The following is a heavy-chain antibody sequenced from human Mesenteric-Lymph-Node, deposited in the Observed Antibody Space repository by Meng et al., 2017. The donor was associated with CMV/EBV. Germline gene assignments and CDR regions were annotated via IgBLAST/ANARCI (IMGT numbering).Heavy chain of an antibody. Sequence: ASVKVSCKASGHTFTTYDINWVRQATGQGLEWMGWMNPNSGNTGCAQKFQGRVTITRNTSISTTYMELTSLRSEDTAVYYCVRDLKGGFDYWGQGTLVTVSS. CDR3: VRDLKGGFDY. CDR1: GHTFTTYD. CDR2: MNPNSGNT. D-gene: IGHD1-26*01. V-gene: IGHV1-8*01. J-gene: IGHJ4*02.